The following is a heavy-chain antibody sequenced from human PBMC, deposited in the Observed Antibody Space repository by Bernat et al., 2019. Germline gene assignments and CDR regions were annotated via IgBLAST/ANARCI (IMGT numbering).Heavy chain of an antibody. CDR3: ARDADSSSWYYWYFDL. CDR2: ISSSGSTI. V-gene: IGHV3-48*03. Sequence: EVQLVESGGGLVQPGGSLRLSCAASGFTFSSYEMNWVRQAPGKGLEWVSYISSSGSTIYYADSVKGRFTISRDNAKNSLYLQMNSLRAEDTAVYYCARDADSSSWYYWYFDLWGRGTLVTVSS. J-gene: IGHJ2*01. CDR1: GFTFSSYE. D-gene: IGHD6-13*01.